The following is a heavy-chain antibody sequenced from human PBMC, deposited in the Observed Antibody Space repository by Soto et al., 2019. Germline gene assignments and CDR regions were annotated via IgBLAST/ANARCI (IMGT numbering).Heavy chain of an antibody. Sequence: QVQLKESGPGLVKPSQTLSLPCTVSGGSISSGGYYWSWIRQHRGKGLEWFGYIYYNGSTYSTPSLTIGVTISVDTSNNQFSLKLSSVTAADTAVYYCARGPPLGYWGQGTLVTVSS. CDR1: GGSISSGGYY. J-gene: IGHJ4*02. CDR2: IYYNGST. V-gene: IGHV4-31*03. CDR3: ARGPPLGY.